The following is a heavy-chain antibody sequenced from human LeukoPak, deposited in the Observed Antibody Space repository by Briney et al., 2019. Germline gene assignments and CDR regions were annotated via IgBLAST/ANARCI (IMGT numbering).Heavy chain of an antibody. D-gene: IGHD3-22*01. Sequence: GGSLRLSCAASGFSLIAYSMNWVRQAPRERLEWGSYISSCSDTIYYADSVKGRFTISRDNAKNSLYLQMNSLRAEDTVMYYCTTYYDSGPSTDWGQGTLVTVSS. V-gene: IGHV3-48*01. CDR2: ISSCSDTI. CDR3: TTYYDSGPSTD. J-gene: IGHJ4*02. CDR1: GFSLIAYS.